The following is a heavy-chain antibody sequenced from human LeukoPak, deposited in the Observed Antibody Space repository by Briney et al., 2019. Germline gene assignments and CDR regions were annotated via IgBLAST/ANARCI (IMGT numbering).Heavy chain of an antibody. CDR2: IWYDGSNK. CDR3: ARDQGYYGSGSPGVY. D-gene: IGHD3-10*01. V-gene: IGHV3-33*01. CDR1: GFTFSSYG. Sequence: GGSLRLSCAASGFTFSSYGMHWVRQAPGKGLEWVAVIWYDGSNKYYADSVKGRFTISRNNSKNTLYLQMNSLGDEDTAVYYCARDQGYYGSGSPGVYWGQGSLVTVSS. J-gene: IGHJ4*02.